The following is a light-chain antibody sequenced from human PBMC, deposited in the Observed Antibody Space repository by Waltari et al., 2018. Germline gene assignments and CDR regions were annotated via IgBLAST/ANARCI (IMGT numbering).Light chain of an antibody. V-gene: IGLV2-23*02. J-gene: IGLJ2*01. CDR2: AVS. Sequence: LTQPASLPGQSITISCTGTSSDVGNYKRVSWYQQHPGKAPKLMIYAVSKRPSGVSDRFSGSKSGDMASLTISGLQPEDEAEYFCSSYAGSSKGVFGGGTKVTVL. CDR3: SSYAGSSKGV. CDR1: SSDVGNYKR.